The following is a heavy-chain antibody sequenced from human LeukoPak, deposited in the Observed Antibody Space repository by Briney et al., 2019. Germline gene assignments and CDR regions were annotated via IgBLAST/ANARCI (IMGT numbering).Heavy chain of an antibody. CDR2: INTNTGNP. J-gene: IGHJ4*02. V-gene: IGHV7-4-1*02. CDR3: ATDLKKGDSGCFDY. Sequence: ASVKVSCKASGYTFTSSALNWVRQAPGQGLEWMGWINTNTGNPTYAQGFTGRFVFSLDASVSTAYLHISSLEAEDTAIYYCATDLKKGDSGCFDYWGQGTLVTVSS. D-gene: IGHD6-19*01. CDR1: GYTFTSSA.